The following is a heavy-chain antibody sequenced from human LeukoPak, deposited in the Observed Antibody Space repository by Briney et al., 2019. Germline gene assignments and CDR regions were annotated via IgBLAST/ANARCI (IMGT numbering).Heavy chain of an antibody. Sequence: SETLSLTXAVSGYSISSGYYWGWIRQPPGKGLEWIGSIYHSGSTYYNPSLKSRVTISVDTSKNQFSLKLSSVTAADTAVYYCARRCSSTSCYTSFDYWGQGTLVTVSS. V-gene: IGHV4-38-2*01. CDR2: IYHSGST. D-gene: IGHD2-2*02. J-gene: IGHJ4*02. CDR1: GYSISSGYY. CDR3: ARRCSSTSCYTSFDY.